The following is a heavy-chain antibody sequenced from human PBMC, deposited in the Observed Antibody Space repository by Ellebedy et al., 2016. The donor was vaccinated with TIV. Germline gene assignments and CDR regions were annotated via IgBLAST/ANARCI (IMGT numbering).Heavy chain of an antibody. J-gene: IGHJ3*02. CDR3: AREPPLEHYDI. CDR1: GFTFSSYA. CDR2: ISYDGSNK. V-gene: IGHV3-30-3*01. Sequence: GESLKISCAASGFTFSSYAMHWVRQAPGKGLEWVAVISYDGSNKYYADSVKGRFTISRDNAKNSLYLQMNSLRAEDTAVYYCAREPPLEHYDIWGQGTMVTVSS.